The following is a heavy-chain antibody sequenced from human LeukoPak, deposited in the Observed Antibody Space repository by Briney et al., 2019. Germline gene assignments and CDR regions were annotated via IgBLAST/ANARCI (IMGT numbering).Heavy chain of an antibody. V-gene: IGHV3-30*02. Sequence: GGSLRLSCAASGFTFSNYGMHWVRQAPGKGLEWVAFIQYDGSNTQYTDSVEGRFTISRDNSKNTLYLQLNTLRAEDTAVYYCARGSDDAFDIWGQGTMVTVSS. J-gene: IGHJ3*02. CDR3: ARGSDDAFDI. CDR2: IQYDGSNT. D-gene: IGHD3-16*01. CDR1: GFTFSNYG.